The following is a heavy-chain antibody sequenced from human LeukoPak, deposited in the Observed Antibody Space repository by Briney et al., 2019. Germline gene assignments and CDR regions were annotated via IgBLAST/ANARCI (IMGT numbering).Heavy chain of an antibody. CDR3: ARGDYYGSGSYLLFDP. CDR1: GYTFTIYD. J-gene: IGHJ5*02. CDR2: MNPNSGNT. Sequence: ASVTVSFKASGYTFTIYDIHWVRQATGQGLEWMGWMNPNSGNTGYAQKFQGRVTMTRNTSISTAYMELSSLRSEDTAVYYCARGDYYGSGSYLLFDPWGQGTLVTVSS. D-gene: IGHD3-10*01. V-gene: IGHV1-8*01.